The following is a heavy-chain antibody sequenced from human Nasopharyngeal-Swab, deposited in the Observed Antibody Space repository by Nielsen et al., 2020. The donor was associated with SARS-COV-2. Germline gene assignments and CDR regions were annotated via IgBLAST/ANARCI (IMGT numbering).Heavy chain of an antibody. V-gene: IGHV1-2*06. CDR1: GYTFTSYD. CDR2: INPNSGGT. CDR3: ARDREMVLDY. D-gene: IGHD5-24*01. Sequence: PSVKVSYKASGYTFTSYDINWVRQATGQGLEWMGRINPNSGGTNYAQKFQGRVTMTRDTSISTAYMELSRLRSDDTAVYYCARDREMVLDYWGQGTLVTVSS. J-gene: IGHJ4*02.